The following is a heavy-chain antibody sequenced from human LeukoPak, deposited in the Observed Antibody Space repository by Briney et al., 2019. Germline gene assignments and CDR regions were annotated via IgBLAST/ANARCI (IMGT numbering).Heavy chain of an antibody. CDR2: INWNGGGI. V-gene: IGHV3-20*04. D-gene: IGHD6-13*01. J-gene: IGHJ4*02. Sequence: GGSLRLSCAASGFTLSIYGMSWVRQAPGKGLEWVSGINWNGGGIGYADSVKGRFTISRDNAKNSLYLQMNSLRAEDTALYYCARGIAAAGNYWGQGTLVTVSS. CDR1: GFTLSIYG. CDR3: ARGIAAAGNY.